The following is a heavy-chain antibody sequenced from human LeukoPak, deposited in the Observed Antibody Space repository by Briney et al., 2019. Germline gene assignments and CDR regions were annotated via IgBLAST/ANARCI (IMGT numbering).Heavy chain of an antibody. D-gene: IGHD6-19*01. V-gene: IGHV3-53*01. Sequence: GGSLRLSCAAFGFTVSNNYMMWVRQAPGKGLEWVSDIYRGGGTNYADSVKGRFTISRDTSKNTLYLQMNSLRAEDTAVYYCTRVIRSSGWYVDSWGQGTLVTVSS. CDR3: TRVIRSSGWYVDS. CDR1: GFTVSNNY. CDR2: IYRGGGT. J-gene: IGHJ4*02.